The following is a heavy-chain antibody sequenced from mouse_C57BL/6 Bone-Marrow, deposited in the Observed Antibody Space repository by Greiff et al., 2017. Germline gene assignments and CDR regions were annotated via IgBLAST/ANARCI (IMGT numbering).Heavy chain of an antibody. V-gene: IGHV1-63*01. Sequence: VQLKQSGAELVRPGTSVKMSCKASGYTFTNYWIGWAKQRPGHGLEWIGDIYPGGGYTNYNEKFKGKATLTADKSSSTAYMQFSSLTSEDSAIYYCARRSPDYFDYWGQGTTLTVSS. CDR2: IYPGGGYT. J-gene: IGHJ2*01. D-gene: IGHD6-1*01. CDR1: GYTFTNYW. CDR3: ARRSPDYFDY.